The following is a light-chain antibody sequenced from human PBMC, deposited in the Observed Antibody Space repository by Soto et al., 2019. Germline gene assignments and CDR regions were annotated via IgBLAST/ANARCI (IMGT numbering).Light chain of an antibody. CDR3: TSYTSGYTYV. V-gene: IGLV2-14*01. Sequence: QSALTQPASVSGSPGQSITISCTGTISDVGGYDSVSWYQQHPGKAPRLMIYGVSYRPSGVSHRFSGSKSGNTASLTISGLQTEDEADYYCTSYTSGYTYVFGAGTKVTVL. CDR2: GVS. CDR1: ISDVGGYDS. J-gene: IGLJ1*01.